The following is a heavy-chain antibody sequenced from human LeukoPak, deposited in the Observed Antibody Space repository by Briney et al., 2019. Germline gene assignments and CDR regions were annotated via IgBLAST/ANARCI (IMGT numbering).Heavy chain of an antibody. CDR2: TYYRSKWYN. CDR3: ARGSSSRSWFFDY. CDR1: GDGVSSNSAT. D-gene: IGHD2-2*01. V-gene: IGHV6-1*01. Sequence: SQTLSLTCAISGDGVSSNSATWTWIRQSPSRGLEWLGSTYYRSKWYNDYAVYVKSRITINPDTSKNQFSLQLNSVTPEDTAVYYCARGSSSRSWFFDYWGQGTLVTVCS. J-gene: IGHJ4*02.